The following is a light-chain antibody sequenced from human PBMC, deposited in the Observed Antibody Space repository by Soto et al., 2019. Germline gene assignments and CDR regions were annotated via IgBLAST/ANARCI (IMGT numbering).Light chain of an antibody. CDR2: EVS. CDR1: SSDVGSYNL. J-gene: IGLJ3*02. CDR3: CSYAGSSPLA. Sequence: QSVLTQPASVSGAPGQSITISCTGTSSDVGSYNLVSWYQQHPGKAPKLMIYEVSKRPSGVSNRFSGSKSGNTASLTISGLQAEDEADHHCCSYAGSSPLALGGGTKLTVL. V-gene: IGLV2-23*02.